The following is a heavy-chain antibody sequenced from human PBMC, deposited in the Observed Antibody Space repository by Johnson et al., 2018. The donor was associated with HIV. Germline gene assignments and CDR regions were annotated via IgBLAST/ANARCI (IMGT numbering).Heavy chain of an antibody. D-gene: IGHD3-10*01. CDR2: TNSDGSST. Sequence: VQLVESGGGVVRPGGSLRLSCAASGFTFDDYGMSWVRQAPGKGLEWVSRTNSDGSSTNYADSVKGRFNISSDKAKNTLHLTMNSLRAEDTAVYYCAKALRITMVQVYHRGGDAFDIWGQGTMVTVSS. CDR3: AKALRITMVQVYHRGGDAFDI. J-gene: IGHJ3*02. V-gene: IGHV3-20*04. CDR1: GFTFDDYG.